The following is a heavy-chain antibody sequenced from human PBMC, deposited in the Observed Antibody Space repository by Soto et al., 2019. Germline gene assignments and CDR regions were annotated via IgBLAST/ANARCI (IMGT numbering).Heavy chain of an antibody. D-gene: IGHD5-18*01. CDR2: ISTYYDNT. CDR1: GYTFTSYG. J-gene: IGHJ4*02. Sequence: QVQLVQSGAEVKKPGASVKVSCKASGYTFTSYGISWVRQAPGQGLEWMGWISTYYDNTNYAQNLRGRVTMTTDTSTSTAYMELRSLRSDDTAEYYCARDPPRRYNSGQGLDYWGQGTLVTVSS. CDR3: ARDPPRRYNSGQGLDY. V-gene: IGHV1-18*04.